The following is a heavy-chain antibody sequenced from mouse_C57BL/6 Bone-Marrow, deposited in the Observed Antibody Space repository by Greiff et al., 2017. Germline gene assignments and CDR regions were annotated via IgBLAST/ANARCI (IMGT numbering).Heavy chain of an antibody. D-gene: IGHD2-5*01. V-gene: IGHV1-7*01. CDR2: INPSSGYT. CDR3: AREDYSNPRAMDY. J-gene: IGHJ4*01. Sequence: QVQLKESGAELAKPGASVKLSCKASGYTFTSYWMHWVKQRPGQGLEWIGYINPSSGYTKYNQKFKDKATLTADKSSSTAYMQLSSLTYEDSAVYYCAREDYSNPRAMDYWGQGTSVTVSS. CDR1: GYTFTSYW.